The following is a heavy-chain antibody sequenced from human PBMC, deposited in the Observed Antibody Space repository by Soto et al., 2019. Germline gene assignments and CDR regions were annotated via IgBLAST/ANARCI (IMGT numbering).Heavy chain of an antibody. D-gene: IGHD3-10*01. CDR1: GYSISDDYY. V-gene: IGHV4-38-2*01. Sequence: SETLSLTCAVSGYSISDDYYWGWIRQPPGKGLEWIGSIYQSGSTYYNPSLKIRVTISVDTSKNQFSLRLTSVTAADTAMYYCAKKGYYASGRINLCDSWGQGTLVTVSS. J-gene: IGHJ4*02. CDR2: IYQSGST. CDR3: AKKGYYASGRINLCDS.